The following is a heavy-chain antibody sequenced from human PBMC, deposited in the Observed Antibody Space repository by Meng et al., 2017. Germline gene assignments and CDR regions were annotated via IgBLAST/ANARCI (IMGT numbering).Heavy chain of an antibody. D-gene: IGHD2-2*01. CDR2: ISAYNGNT. J-gene: IGHJ4*02. Sequence: QVQLGQSGAEVKKPGDSVKVSGKASGYTFTSYGISWVRQAPGQGLEWMGWISAYNGNTNYAQKLQGRVTMTTDTSTSTAYMELRSLRSDDTAVYYCARVGYCSGTSCHQIDYWGQGTLVTVSS. CDR1: GYTFTSYG. V-gene: IGHV1-18*01. CDR3: ARVGYCSGTSCHQIDY.